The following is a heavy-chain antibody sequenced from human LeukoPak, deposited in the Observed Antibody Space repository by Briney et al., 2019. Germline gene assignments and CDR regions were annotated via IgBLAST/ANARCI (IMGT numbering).Heavy chain of an antibody. CDR2: IIPIFGTA. CDR3: ARGRAHIAAAGSYYYYGMDV. J-gene: IGHJ6*02. V-gene: IGHV1-69*13. CDR1: GYTFTSYG. Sequence: ASVKVSCKASGYTFTSYGISWVRQAPGQGLEWMGGIIPIFGTANYAQKFQGRVTITADESTSTAYMELSSLRSEDTAVYYCARGRAHIAAAGSYYYYGMDVWGQGTTVTVSS. D-gene: IGHD6-13*01.